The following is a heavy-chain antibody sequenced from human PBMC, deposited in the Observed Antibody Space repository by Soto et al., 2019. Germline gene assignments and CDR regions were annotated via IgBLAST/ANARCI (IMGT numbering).Heavy chain of an antibody. CDR2: IKSKTDGGTR. V-gene: IGHV3-15*05. J-gene: IGHJ4*02. CDR1: GFTFSNAW. Sequence: EVQLVESGGGLVKPGGSLRLSCAASGFTFSNAWMSWVRQAPGKGLEWVGRIKSKTDGGTRDYAAPVKGRFTMSRDDSNNMLYLQRSSLKTEDTAVYHCTTDDPMNQNWGQGSLVTVSS. CDR3: TTDDPMNQN.